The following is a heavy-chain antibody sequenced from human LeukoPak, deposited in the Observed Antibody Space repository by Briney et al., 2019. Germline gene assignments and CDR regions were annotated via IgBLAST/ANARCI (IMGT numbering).Heavy chain of an antibody. Sequence: ASVKVSCKASGYTFTNYAIHWVRQAPGQGLEWMGWINTDNGNRKYAQKFQGRVTITSDTSANTVNMELTSLRSEDTAVYFCARDKALTTSYGMDVWGQGTTVTASS. CDR1: GYTFTNYA. D-gene: IGHD2/OR15-2a*01. CDR3: ARDKALTTSYGMDV. J-gene: IGHJ6*02. CDR2: INTDNGNR. V-gene: IGHV1-3*04.